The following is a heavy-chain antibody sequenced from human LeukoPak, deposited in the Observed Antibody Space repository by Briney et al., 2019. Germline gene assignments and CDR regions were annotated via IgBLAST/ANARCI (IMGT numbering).Heavy chain of an antibody. J-gene: IGHJ4*02. D-gene: IGHD3-22*01. V-gene: IGHV4-34*01. CDR1: DGSINSYY. CDR2: INHSGST. Sequence: SETLSLTCSVSDGSINSYYWSWIRQPPGKGLEWIGEINHSGSTNYNPSLKSRVTISVDTSKNQFSLKLNSVTAADTAVYYCARVPSDSSGYSYWGQGTLVTVSS. CDR3: ARVPSDSSGYSY.